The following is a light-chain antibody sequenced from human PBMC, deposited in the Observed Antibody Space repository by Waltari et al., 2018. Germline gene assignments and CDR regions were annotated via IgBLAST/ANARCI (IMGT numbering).Light chain of an antibody. Sequence: EIVLTQSPGTLSLSPGERATLSCRASQSLTRRYLAWSQQKPGQAPRLLIYGASSRAAGIPDRFSGSVSGTDFTLTISRLEPEDFAVYYCQQYGSSVMYTF. V-gene: IGKV3-20*01. CDR2: GAS. CDR3: QQYGSSVMYT. J-gene: IGKJ2*01. CDR1: QSLTRRY.